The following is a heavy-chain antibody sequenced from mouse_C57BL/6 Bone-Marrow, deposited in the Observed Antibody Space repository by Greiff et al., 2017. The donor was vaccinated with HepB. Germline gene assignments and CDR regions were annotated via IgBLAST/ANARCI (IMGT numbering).Heavy chain of an antibody. CDR1: GYSITSDY. J-gene: IGHJ2*01. CDR3: ARYRGDYDYFDY. D-gene: IGHD2-4*01. Sequence: EVHLVESGPGLAKPSQTLSLTCSVTGYSITSDYWNWIRQFPGNKLEYMGYISYSGSTYYNPSLKSRISITRDTSKNQYYLQLNSVTTEDTATYYCARYRGDYDYFDYWGQGTTLTVSS. V-gene: IGHV3-8*01. CDR2: ISYSGST.